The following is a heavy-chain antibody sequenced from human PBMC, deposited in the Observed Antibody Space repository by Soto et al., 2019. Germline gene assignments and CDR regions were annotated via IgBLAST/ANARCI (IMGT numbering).Heavy chain of an antibody. V-gene: IGHV1-18*01. J-gene: IGHJ6*02. Sequence: GPGVKKPGASVKVSCTASGYRFNTYGISWVRQAPGQGLEWMGRISSYNVDTNYAQKFEDRLTMTTDTSTNTAYMELKSLRSDDTAVYFCARGHGEIICAMDVWGQGTSVTVSS. CDR3: ARGHGEIICAMDV. CDR2: ISSYNVDT. D-gene: IGHD3-3*01. CDR1: GYRFNTYG.